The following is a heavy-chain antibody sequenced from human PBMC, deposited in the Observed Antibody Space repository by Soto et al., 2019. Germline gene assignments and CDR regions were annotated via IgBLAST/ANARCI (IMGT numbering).Heavy chain of an antibody. CDR1: GFTFSSYA. CDR2: ISYDGSNK. J-gene: IGHJ6*02. Sequence: GGSLRLSCAASGFTFSSYAMNWVRQAPGKGLEWVAVISYDGSNKYYADSVKGRFTISRDNSKNTLYLQMNSLRAEDTAVYYCARVNPRYLGMDVWGQGTTVTVSS. D-gene: IGHD1-1*01. CDR3: ARVNPRYLGMDV. V-gene: IGHV3-30-3*01.